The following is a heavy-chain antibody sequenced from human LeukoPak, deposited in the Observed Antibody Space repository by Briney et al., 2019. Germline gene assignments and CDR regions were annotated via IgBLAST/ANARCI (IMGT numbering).Heavy chain of an antibody. V-gene: IGHV3-30-3*01. D-gene: IGHD2-2*01. J-gene: IGHJ6*03. CDR2: ISYDGSNK. CDR3: ARAGYCSSTSCRIYYYYMDV. Sequence: PGGSLRLSWAASGFTFSSYAMHWVRQAPGKGLEWVAVISYDGSNKYYADSVKGRFTIPRDNSKNTLYLQMNSLRAEDTAVYYCARAGYCSSTSCRIYYYYMDVWGKGTTVTVSS. CDR1: GFTFSSYA.